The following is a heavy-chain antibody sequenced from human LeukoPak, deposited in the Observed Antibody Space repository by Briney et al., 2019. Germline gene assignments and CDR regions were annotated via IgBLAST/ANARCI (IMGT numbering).Heavy chain of an antibody. V-gene: IGHV4-61*02. CDR1: GGSISSANYY. CDR2: IYTSGST. Sequence: PSETLSLTCTVSGGSISSANYYWSWIRHPAGKGLEWIGRIYTSGSTTYNPSLKSRVTTSVDTSKNQVYLKLSSVTAADTAVYYCARGGHTYGDYYYYYMDVWGKGTTVTVSS. D-gene: IGHD5-18*01. J-gene: IGHJ6*03. CDR3: ARGGHTYGDYYYYYMDV.